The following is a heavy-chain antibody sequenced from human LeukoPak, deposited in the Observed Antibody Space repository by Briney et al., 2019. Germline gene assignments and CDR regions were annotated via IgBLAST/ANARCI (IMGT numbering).Heavy chain of an antibody. CDR2: ISWNSGSI. Sequence: SGGSLRLSCAASGFTFDDYAMHWVRQAPGKGLEWVSGISWNSGSIGYADSVKGRFTISRDNAKNSLYLQMNSLRAEDTALYYCAKDKDGYNFNLYYFDYWGQGTLVTVSS. CDR3: AKDKDGYNFNLYYFDY. V-gene: IGHV3-9*01. CDR1: GFTFDDYA. J-gene: IGHJ4*02. D-gene: IGHD5-24*01.